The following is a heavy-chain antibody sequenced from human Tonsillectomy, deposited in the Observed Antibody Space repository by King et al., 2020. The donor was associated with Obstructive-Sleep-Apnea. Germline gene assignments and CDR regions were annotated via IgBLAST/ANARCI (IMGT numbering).Heavy chain of an antibody. V-gene: IGHV4-59*11. D-gene: IGHD3-22*01. CDR2: IYFSGST. J-gene: IGHJ5*02. CDR3: AGSDYYDGSAYPSFGT. CDR1: GGSISHQY. Sequence: QLQESGPGLVKPSETLSLTCTVSGGSISHQYWTWFRQPPGKGLEWLGFIYFSGSTKSNPSLKGRVTISLETSKNQFSLKLTSVTAADTAVYYCAGSDYYDGSAYPSFGTWGQGTLVTVSS.